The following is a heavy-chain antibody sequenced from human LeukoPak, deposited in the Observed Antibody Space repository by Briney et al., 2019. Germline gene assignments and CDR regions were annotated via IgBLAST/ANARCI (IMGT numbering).Heavy chain of an antibody. V-gene: IGHV4-4*02. CDR2: TYHSGST. J-gene: IGHJ4*02. CDR1: GGSISSYY. CDR3: ARVGVASYNFDY. D-gene: IGHD3-3*01. Sequence: SETLSLTCTVSGGSISSYYWSWVRQPPGKGLEWIGETYHSGSTIYSPSLESRVTVSVDNSENQFSLKLSSVTAADTAVYYCARVGVASYNFDYWGQGTLVTVSS.